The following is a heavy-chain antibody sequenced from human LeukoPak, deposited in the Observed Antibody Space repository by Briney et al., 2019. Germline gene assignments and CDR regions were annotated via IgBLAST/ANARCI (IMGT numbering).Heavy chain of an antibody. J-gene: IGHJ4*02. CDR1: GFSVRNNY. D-gene: IGHD3-22*01. Sequence: QAGGSLRLSCAVSGFSVRNNYMSWVRQAPGKGLEWVSVIYSGGSTYYADSVKGRFTISRDNSKNTLYLQMNSLRAEDTAVYYCARVEHYYDSSGVYYFDYWGQGTLVTVSS. V-gene: IGHV3-66*01. CDR3: ARVEHYYDSSGVYYFDY. CDR2: IYSGGST.